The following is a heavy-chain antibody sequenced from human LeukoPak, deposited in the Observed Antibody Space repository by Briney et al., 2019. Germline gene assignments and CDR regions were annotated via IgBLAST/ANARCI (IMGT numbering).Heavy chain of an antibody. CDR1: GYSFTDYW. CDR3: ARLIAVVTATRFDY. V-gene: IGHV5-51*01. J-gene: IGHJ4*02. CDR2: IYPDDSDT. D-gene: IGHD2-15*01. Sequence: GESPKISCKGSGYSFTDYWIGWVRQMPGKGLEWMGIIYPDDSDTRYSPSFEGQVAISADKSINTAYLQWNSLTTSDTAMYYCARLIAVVTATRFDYWGQGTLVTVSS.